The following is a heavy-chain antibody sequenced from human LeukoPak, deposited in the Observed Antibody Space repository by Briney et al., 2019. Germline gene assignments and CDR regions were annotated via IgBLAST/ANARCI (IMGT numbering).Heavy chain of an antibody. CDR1: GGSISSGGYY. J-gene: IGHJ3*02. CDR2: IYHSGST. D-gene: IGHD3-22*01. V-gene: IGHV4-30-2*02. CDR3: ARTRTKNYYDSSGYSRGAFDI. Sequence: SETLSLTCTVSGGSISSGGYYWSWIRQPPGKGLEWIGYIYHSGSTYYNPSLKSRVTISVDRSKNQFSLKLSSVTAADTAVYYCARTRTKNYYDSSGYSRGAFDIWGQGTMVTVSS.